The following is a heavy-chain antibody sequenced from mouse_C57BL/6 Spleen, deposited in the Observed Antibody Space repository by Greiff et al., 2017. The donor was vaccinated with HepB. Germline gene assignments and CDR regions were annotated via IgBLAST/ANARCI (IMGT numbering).Heavy chain of an antibody. D-gene: IGHD3-2*02. CDR3: TRRLRLPFDY. V-gene: IGHV1-15*01. CDR2: IDPETGGT. J-gene: IGHJ2*01. CDR1: GYTFTDYE. Sequence: VQRVESGAELVRPGASVTLSCKASGYTFTDYEMHWVKQTPVHGLEWIGAIDPETGGTAYNQKFKGKAILTADKSSSTAYMELRSLTSEDSAVYYCTRRLRLPFDYWGQGTTLTVSS.